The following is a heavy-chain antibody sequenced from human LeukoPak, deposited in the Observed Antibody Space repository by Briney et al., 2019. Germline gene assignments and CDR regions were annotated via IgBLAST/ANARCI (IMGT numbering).Heavy chain of an antibody. Sequence: GGSLRLPCAASGFTFSSYAMSWVRQAPGKGLEWVSAISGSGGSTYYADSVKGRFTISRDNSKNTLYLQMNSLRAEDTAVYYCAKDLGIAGAGTSDYWGQGTLVTVSS. J-gene: IGHJ4*02. CDR3: AKDLGIAGAGTSDY. V-gene: IGHV3-23*01. D-gene: IGHD6-13*01. CDR2: ISGSGGST. CDR1: GFTFSSYA.